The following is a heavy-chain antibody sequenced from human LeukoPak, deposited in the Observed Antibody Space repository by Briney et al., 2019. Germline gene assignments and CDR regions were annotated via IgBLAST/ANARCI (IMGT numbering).Heavy chain of an antibody. J-gene: IGHJ4*02. CDR2: ISGSGDST. D-gene: IGHD6-19*01. Sequence: GGSLRLSCAASGFTFSTYAMNWVRQAPGKGLEWVATISGSGDSTYYADSVKGRFTISRDNSKNTLYLQMNCLRAEDTAVYYCAKEPFRPPQWPGGWGQGTLVTVSS. CDR3: AKEPFRPPQWPGG. V-gene: IGHV3-23*01. CDR1: GFTFSTYA.